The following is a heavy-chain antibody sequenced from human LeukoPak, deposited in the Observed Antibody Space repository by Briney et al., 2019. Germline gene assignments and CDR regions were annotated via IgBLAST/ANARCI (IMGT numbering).Heavy chain of an antibody. CDR2: IYHSGST. CDR1: GYSISSGYY. V-gene: IGHV4-38-2*02. CDR3: AREGIAAAEYFDY. Sequence: SETLSLTCAVSGYSISSGYYWGWIRQPPGKGLEWIGSIYHSGSTYYNPSLKSRVTISVDTSKNQFSLKLSSVTAADTAVYYCAREGIAAAEYFDYWGQGTLVTVSS. J-gene: IGHJ4*02. D-gene: IGHD6-13*01.